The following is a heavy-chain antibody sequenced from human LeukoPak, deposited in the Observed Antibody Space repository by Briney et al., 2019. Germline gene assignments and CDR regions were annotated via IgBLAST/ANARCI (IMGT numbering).Heavy chain of an antibody. Sequence: SETLSLTCAVYGGSFSGYYWSWIRQPPGKGLEWIGEINHSGSTNYNPSLKSRVTISVDTSKNQFSLKLSSVTAADTAVYYCARRYYDSSGYYLAFDYWGQGTLVTVSS. CDR2: INHSGST. V-gene: IGHV4-34*01. J-gene: IGHJ4*02. CDR3: ARRYYDSSGYYLAFDY. CDR1: GGSFSGYY. D-gene: IGHD3-22*01.